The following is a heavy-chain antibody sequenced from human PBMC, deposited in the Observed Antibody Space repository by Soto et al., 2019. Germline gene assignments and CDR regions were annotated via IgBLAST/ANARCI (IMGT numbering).Heavy chain of an antibody. CDR2: ISYDGSNK. CDR1: GFTFSSYG. Sequence: PGGSLRLSCAASGFTFSSYGMHWVRQAPGKGLEWVAVISYDGSNKYYADSVKGRFTISRDNSKNTLYLQMNSLRAEDTAVYYCAKDVESYYDFWSGYVWFDPWGQGTLVTVSS. V-gene: IGHV3-30*18. J-gene: IGHJ5*02. D-gene: IGHD3-3*01. CDR3: AKDVESYYDFWSGYVWFDP.